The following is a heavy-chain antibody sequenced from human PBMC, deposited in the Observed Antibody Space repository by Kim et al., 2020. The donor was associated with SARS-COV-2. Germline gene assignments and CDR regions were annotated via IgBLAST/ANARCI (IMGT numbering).Heavy chain of an antibody. J-gene: IGHJ3*02. CDR3: ARHPRIAVAGTGAFDI. Sequence: SLKRRVTISVETSKNQFSLKLSSVTAADTAVYYCARHPRIAVAGTGAFDIWGQGTMVTVSS. V-gene: IGHV4-39*01. D-gene: IGHD6-19*01.